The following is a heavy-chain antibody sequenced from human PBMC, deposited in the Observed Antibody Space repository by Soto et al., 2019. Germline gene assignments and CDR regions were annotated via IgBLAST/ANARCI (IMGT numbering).Heavy chain of an antibody. V-gene: IGHV3-33*01. CDR3: ARDSDTYYYDSSGYYIDY. Sequence: HPGGSLRLSCAASGFTFSSYGTHWVRQAPGKGLEWVAVIWFDGSNKHYADSVKGRFTISRDNSKNTVSLQMNTLRAEDTAVYYCARDSDTYYYDSSGYYIDYWGRGTLVTVSS. CDR2: IWFDGSNK. J-gene: IGHJ4*02. D-gene: IGHD3-22*01. CDR1: GFTFSSYG.